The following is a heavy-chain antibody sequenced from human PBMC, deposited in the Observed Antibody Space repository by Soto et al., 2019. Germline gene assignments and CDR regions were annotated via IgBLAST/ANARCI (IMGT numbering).Heavy chain of an antibody. V-gene: IGHV1-69*13. CDR2: IIPIFGTA. CDR1: GGTFSSYA. J-gene: IGHJ6*02. D-gene: IGHD1-1*01. Sequence: ASVKVSCKASGGTFSSYAISWVRQAPGQGLEWMGGIIPIFGTANYAQKFQGRVTITADESTSTAYMELSSLRSEDTAVYYCARGVELERLEDSYYYYYGMDVWGQGTTVTVSS. CDR3: ARGVELERLEDSYYYYYGMDV.